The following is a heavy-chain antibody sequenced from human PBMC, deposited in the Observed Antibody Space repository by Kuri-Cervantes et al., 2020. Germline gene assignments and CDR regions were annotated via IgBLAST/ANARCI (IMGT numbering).Heavy chain of an antibody. J-gene: IGHJ3*02. V-gene: IGHV4-59*08. Sequence: ESLKISCTVSGGSISSYYWSWIRQPPGKGLEWIGYIYYSGSTYYNPSLKSRVTISVDTSKNQFSLKLSSVTAADTAVYYCARGVYCSGGSCYPGAFDIWGQGTMVTVSS. CDR3: ARGVYCSGGSCYPGAFDI. D-gene: IGHD2-15*01. CDR2: IYYSGST. CDR1: GGSISSYY.